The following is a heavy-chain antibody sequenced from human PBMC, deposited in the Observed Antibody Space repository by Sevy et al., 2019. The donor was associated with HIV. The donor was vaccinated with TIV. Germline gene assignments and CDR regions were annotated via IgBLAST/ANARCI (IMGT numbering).Heavy chain of an antibody. J-gene: IGHJ6*02. CDR3: ARRVRVAAADPYYYYGMDV. CDR2: IYNSGST. CDR1: GGSISSSSYY. D-gene: IGHD6-13*01. V-gene: IGHV4-39*01. Sequence: SETLSLTCTVSGGSISSSSYYWGWIRQPPGKGLEWIGSIYNSGSTYYNPSLKSRVTISLDTSKNKYSQKLSYVTAADTAVYYCARRVRVAAADPYYYYGMDVWGQGTTVTVSS.